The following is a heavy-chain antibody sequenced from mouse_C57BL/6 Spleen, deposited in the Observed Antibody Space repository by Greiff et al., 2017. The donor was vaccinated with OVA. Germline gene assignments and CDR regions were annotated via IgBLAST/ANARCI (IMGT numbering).Heavy chain of an antibody. CDR2: ISNGGGST. D-gene: IGHD2-4*01. Sequence: EVKLMESGGGLVQPGGSLKLSCAASGFTFSDYYMYWVRQTPEKRLEWVAYISNGGGSTYYPDTVKGRFTISRDNAKNTLYLQMSRLKSEDTAMYYCARVYYDYDGDYYAMDYWGQGTSVTVSS. J-gene: IGHJ4*01. CDR3: ARVYYDYDGDYYAMDY. V-gene: IGHV5-12*01. CDR1: GFTFSDYY.